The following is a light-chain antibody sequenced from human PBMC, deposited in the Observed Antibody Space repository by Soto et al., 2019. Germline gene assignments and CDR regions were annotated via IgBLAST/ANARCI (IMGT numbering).Light chain of an antibody. Sequence: DIVMTQSPLSLPVTPGEPASISCRSSQSLLHSNGYNYLDWYLQKPGQSPQLLIYLGSNRASGVPDRFSGSGSGTDFTLKISRVEAEHVGVYYCMQALQTAWTFGQGTKVDI. CDR1: QSLLHSNGYNY. CDR3: MQALQTAWT. CDR2: LGS. J-gene: IGKJ1*01. V-gene: IGKV2-28*01.